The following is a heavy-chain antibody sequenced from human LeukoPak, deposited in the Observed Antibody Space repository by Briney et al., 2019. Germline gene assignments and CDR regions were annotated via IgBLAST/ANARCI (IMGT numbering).Heavy chain of an antibody. V-gene: IGHV1-18*01. CDR1: GYTFTSYG. J-gene: IGHJ4*02. CDR3: ARRSHDYDSWSGYYYYFDY. Sequence: ASVKVSCKASGYTFTSYGISWVRQAPGQGLEWMGWISAYNGNTNYAQKLQGRVTMTTDTSTSTAYMELRSLRSDDTAVYYCARRSHDYDSWSGYYYYFDYWGQGTLVTVSS. CDR2: ISAYNGNT. D-gene: IGHD3-3*01.